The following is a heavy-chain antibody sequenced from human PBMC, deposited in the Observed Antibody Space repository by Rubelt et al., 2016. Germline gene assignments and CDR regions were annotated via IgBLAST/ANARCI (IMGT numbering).Heavy chain of an antibody. Sequence: QLQLQESGPGLVKPSETLSLTCTVSGGSISSSSYYWGWIRQPPGKGLEWIGSIYYSGSTYYNPSLKSRVTISVDPSKNQFSLTLSSVTAAYTAVYYCARRGAIFGVVIYFDYWGQGTLVTVSS. J-gene: IGHJ4*02. V-gene: IGHV4-39*01. D-gene: IGHD3-3*01. CDR2: IYYSGST. CDR3: ARRGAIFGVVIYFDY. CDR1: GGSISSSSYY.